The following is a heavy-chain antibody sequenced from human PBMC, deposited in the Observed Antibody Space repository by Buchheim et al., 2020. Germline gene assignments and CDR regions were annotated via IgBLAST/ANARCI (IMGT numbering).Heavy chain of an antibody. D-gene: IGHD6-13*01. CDR3: AKPLVNSSWFPDY. J-gene: IGHJ4*02. CDR2: ISYDGSNK. V-gene: IGHV3-30*18. CDR1: GFTFSSYG. Sequence: QVQLVESGGGVVQPGRSLRLSCAASGFTFSSYGMHWVRQAPGKGLEWVAVISYDGSNKYYADSVKGRFTISRDNSKNKMYLQMNSLRAEDTAVYYCAKPLVNSSWFPDYWGQGTL.